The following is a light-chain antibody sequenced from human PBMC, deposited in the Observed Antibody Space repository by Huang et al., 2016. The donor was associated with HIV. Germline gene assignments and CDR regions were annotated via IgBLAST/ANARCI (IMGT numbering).Light chain of an antibody. CDR3: QQYNTSPRT. CDR2: GSS. J-gene: IGKJ1*01. Sequence: ENLMTQSPSTLSVSPGESATLSCRASQSVFKNLAWYQQKPGQAPKLLLYGSSTRAAGIPARFSGSGSVTDFTLTISSLQSEDFAVYYCQQYNTSPRTFGQGTKVEV. CDR1: QSVFKN. V-gene: IGKV3-15*01.